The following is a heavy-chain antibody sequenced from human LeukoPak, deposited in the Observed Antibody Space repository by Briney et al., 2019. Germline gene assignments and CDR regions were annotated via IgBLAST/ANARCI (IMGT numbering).Heavy chain of an antibody. Sequence: EASVKVSCKASGYTFTSYAMHWVRQAPGQRLEWMGWINAGNGNTKYSQKFQGRVTITRDTSASTAYMELSSLRSEDTAVYYCARRSGSYRGFDPWGQGTLVTVSS. CDR3: ARRSGSYRGFDP. D-gene: IGHD3-10*01. V-gene: IGHV1-3*01. J-gene: IGHJ5*02. CDR1: GYTFTSYA. CDR2: INAGNGNT.